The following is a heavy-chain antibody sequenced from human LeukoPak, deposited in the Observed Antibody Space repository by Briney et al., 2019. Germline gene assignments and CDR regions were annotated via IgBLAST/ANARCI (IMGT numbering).Heavy chain of an antibody. D-gene: IGHD3/OR15-3a*01. Sequence: TTSETLSLTCTVSGGSISSSNYYWGWIRQPPGKGLEWIGSIYYSGSTYYNPSLKSRVTISVDTSKNQFSLKLSSVTAADAAVYYCAIHLGTSYYYYMDVWGKGTTVTISS. CDR3: AIHLGTSYYYYMDV. V-gene: IGHV4-39*01. CDR2: IYYSGST. J-gene: IGHJ6*03. CDR1: GGSISSSNYY.